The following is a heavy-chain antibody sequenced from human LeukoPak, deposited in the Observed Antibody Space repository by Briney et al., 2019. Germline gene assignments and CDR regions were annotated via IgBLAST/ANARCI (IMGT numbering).Heavy chain of an antibody. V-gene: IGHV4-61*02. D-gene: IGHD4-11*01. J-gene: IGHJ4*02. CDR2: IYTSGST. Sequence: SETLSLTCTVSGGSISSGSYYWSWIRQPAGKGLEWIGRIYTSGSTNYNPSLKSRVTISVDTSKNQFSLKLSSVTAADTAVYYCARGRPPHTRMTTVRGEYYFDYWGQGTLVTVSS. CDR1: GGSISSGSYY. CDR3: ARGRPPHTRMTTVRGEYYFDY.